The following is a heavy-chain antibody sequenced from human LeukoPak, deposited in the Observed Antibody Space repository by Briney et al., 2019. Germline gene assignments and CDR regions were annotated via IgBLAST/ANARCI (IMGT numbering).Heavy chain of an antibody. D-gene: IGHD5-24*01. J-gene: IGHJ4*01. CDR1: GASISSFF. V-gene: IGHV4-59*01. CDR2: IYKSENT. CDR3: VIGEGWQPDY. Sequence: SETLSLSCAVSGASISSFFCNWVRQPPGKGLEWIGYIYKSENTNYNPSLKSRVTISGDTSKNEFSLKLTSVTAADTAEYYCVIGEGWQPDYWGQGTLVTVSS.